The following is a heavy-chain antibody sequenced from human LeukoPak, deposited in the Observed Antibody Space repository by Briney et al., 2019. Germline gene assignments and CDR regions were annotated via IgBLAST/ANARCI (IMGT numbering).Heavy chain of an antibody. D-gene: IGHD6-19*01. CDR1: GYTFTSYA. CDR2: INGGNGDT. Sequence: ASVKVSCKTSGYTFTSYAIHWVRQAPGQRLEWMGWINGGNGDTKYSQKFQGRVTITRDTSATTAYMELSSLTSEDTAVYYCARGGTVAGPGASWGQGTLVTVSS. V-gene: IGHV1-3*01. CDR3: ARGGTVAGPGAS. J-gene: IGHJ5*02.